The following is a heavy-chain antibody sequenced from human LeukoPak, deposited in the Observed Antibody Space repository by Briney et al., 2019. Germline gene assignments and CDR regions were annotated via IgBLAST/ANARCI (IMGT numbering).Heavy chain of an antibody. V-gene: IGHV4-34*01. D-gene: IGHD7-27*01. J-gene: IGHJ6*02. CDR3: ARGSGHRPYGMDV. CDR1: GGSFSGYY. Sequence: SETLSLTCAVYGGSFSGYYWSWIRQPPGKGLEWIGEINHSGSTNYNPSLKSRVTISVDTSKNQFSLKLSSVTAADTAVYYCARGSGHRPYGMDVWGQGTTVTVSS. CDR2: INHSGST.